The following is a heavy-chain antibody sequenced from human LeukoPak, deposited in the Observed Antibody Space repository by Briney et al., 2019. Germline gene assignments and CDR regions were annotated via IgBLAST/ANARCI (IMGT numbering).Heavy chain of an antibody. Sequence: SETLSLICTVSGYSVSSGLFWGWIRQPPGKQLEWVATSYHNGITHKNPSLKSRVTISVDTSKNQSSLKMSSGTAADTAVYYCTRGVAVSDHGIIDSWGQGTLATVSS. CDR1: GYSVSSGLF. V-gene: IGHV4-38-2*02. D-gene: IGHD6-19*01. CDR3: TRGVAVSDHGIIDS. J-gene: IGHJ4*02. CDR2: SYHNGIT.